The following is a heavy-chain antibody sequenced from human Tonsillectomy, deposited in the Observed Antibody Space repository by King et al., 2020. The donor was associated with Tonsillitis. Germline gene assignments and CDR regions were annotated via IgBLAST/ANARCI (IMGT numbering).Heavy chain of an antibody. Sequence: VQLQQWGAGLLKPSETLSLACAVYGGAFSGYYWTWIRQPPGRGLEWIAEINHSGDTNYNPAPKSRVTVSIDTSKNPFSLTLSSVTAADTAVYYCVRSSTFYYVKGGFDPWGQGTLVTVSS. J-gene: IGHJ5*02. CDR1: GGAFSGYY. CDR2: INHSGDT. CDR3: VRSSTFYYVKGGFDP. V-gene: IGHV4-34*01. D-gene: IGHD3-10*02.